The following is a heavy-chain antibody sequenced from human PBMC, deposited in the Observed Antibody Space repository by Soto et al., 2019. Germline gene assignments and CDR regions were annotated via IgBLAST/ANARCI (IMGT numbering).Heavy chain of an antibody. Sequence: VTVSYKASVCTFTSYDISWVRQAPGQGLEGMGWISAYNGNTNYAQKLQGRVTMTTDTSTSTAYMELRSLRSDDTAVYYCARDQPVEYCSSTRCYLGYYYYYGMDVWGQGTTVTVSS. J-gene: IGHJ6*02. CDR2: ISAYNGNT. V-gene: IGHV1-18*01. D-gene: IGHD2-2*01. CDR1: VCTFTSYD. CDR3: ARDQPVEYCSSTRCYLGYYYYYGMDV.